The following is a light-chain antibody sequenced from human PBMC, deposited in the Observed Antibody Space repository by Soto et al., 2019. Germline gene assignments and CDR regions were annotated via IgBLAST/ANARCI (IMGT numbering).Light chain of an antibody. CDR3: SSYTSSSTLL. J-gene: IGLJ2*01. V-gene: IGLV2-14*01. Sequence: QSALTQPASVSGSPGQSITISCTGTSSDVGGYNYVSWYQQHPGKAPKLMIYDVSNRPSGVSNRFSGSTSGNTASLTISCLQAEDEADYYCSSYTSSSTLLFGGGTKLTVL. CDR1: SSDVGGYNY. CDR2: DVS.